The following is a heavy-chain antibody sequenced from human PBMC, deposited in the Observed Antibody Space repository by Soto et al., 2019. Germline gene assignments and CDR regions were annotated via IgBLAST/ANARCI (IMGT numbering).Heavy chain of an antibody. CDR2: IYYSGST. D-gene: IGHD3-16*01. CDR1: GGSISSSSYY. CDR3: ARLVRFYYGMDV. V-gene: IGHV4-39*01. Sequence: PSETLSLTCTVSGGSISSSSYYWGWIRQPPGKGLEWIGSIYYSGSTYYNPSLKSRVTISVDTSKNQFSLKLSSVTAADTAVYYCARLVRFYYGMDVWGQGTTVTVSS. J-gene: IGHJ6*02.